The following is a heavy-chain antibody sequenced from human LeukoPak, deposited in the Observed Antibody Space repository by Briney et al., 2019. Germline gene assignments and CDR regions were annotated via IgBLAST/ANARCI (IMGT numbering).Heavy chain of an antibody. CDR1: GFTFSSYS. V-gene: IGHV3-48*02. D-gene: IGHD5-18*01. CDR2: ISSSSNTI. J-gene: IGHJ4*02. CDR3: ARESVRGYSYGNFDY. Sequence: PGGSLRLSCAASGFTFSSYSMNWVRQAPGEGLEWVSYISSSSNTIYYTDSVKGRLTISRDNAKNSLYLQMNSLRDEDTAVYYCARESVRGYSYGNFDYWGQGTLVTVSS.